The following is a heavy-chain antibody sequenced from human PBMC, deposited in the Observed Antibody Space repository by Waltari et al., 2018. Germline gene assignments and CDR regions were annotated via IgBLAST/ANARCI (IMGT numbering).Heavy chain of an antibody. J-gene: IGHJ4*02. Sequence: EVQLLESGGGLVQPGGSLRLSCAASGFTFSSYAMSWVRQAPGKGLEWVSAISGSGSTYYADSVKGRFTISRDNSKNTLYLQMNSLRAEDTAVYYCACTMVRGVHFDYWGQGTLVTVSS. CDR1: GFTFSSYA. CDR2: ISGSGST. CDR3: ACTMVRGVHFDY. D-gene: IGHD3-10*01. V-gene: IGHV3-23*01.